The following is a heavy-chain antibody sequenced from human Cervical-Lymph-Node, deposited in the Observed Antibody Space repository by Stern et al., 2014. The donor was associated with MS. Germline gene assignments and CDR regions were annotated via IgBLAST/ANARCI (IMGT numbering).Heavy chain of an antibody. CDR3: AHGSTSCYWADY. V-gene: IGHV2-70*11. Sequence: ESGPALVKPTQTLTLTCTFSGFSLSTNGMCVSWIRQSPGKALEWLARIAWDDEKYYSTSLKTRLTISKDTSKNQVVLTIANMDPVDSATYYCAHGSTSCYWADYWGQGTLVTVSS. CDR1: GFSLSTNGMC. CDR2: IAWDDEK. D-gene: IGHD2-2*01. J-gene: IGHJ4*02.